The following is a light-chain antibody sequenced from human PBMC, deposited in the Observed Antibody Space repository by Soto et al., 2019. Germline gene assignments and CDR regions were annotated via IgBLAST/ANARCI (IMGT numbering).Light chain of an antibody. J-gene: IGLJ3*02. CDR1: RSNIGSNP. Sequence: QSVLTQPPSASGTSGQTVTISCSGTRSNIGSNPVQWYLQLPGTAPKLLIYRDDERPSGVPDRFSGSKSGTSASLAISGLQSEDEADYHCATWDDGLYGPVFGGGTKVTVL. CDR2: RDD. CDR3: ATWDDGLYGPV. V-gene: IGLV1-44*01.